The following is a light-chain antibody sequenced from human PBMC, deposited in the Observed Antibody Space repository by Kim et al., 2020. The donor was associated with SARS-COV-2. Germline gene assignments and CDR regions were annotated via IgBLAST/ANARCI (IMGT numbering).Light chain of an antibody. V-gene: IGKV4-1*01. J-gene: IGKJ2*01. CDR1: QSILYSSSNKNY. CDR2: WSS. Sequence: RATINCKSSQSILYSSSNKNYLAWYQQRPRQPPKLLIYWSSTRESGVPDRFSGSGSGTDFTLTISSLQAEDVALYYCQQYFAFPYTFGQGTKLEI. CDR3: QQYFAFPYT.